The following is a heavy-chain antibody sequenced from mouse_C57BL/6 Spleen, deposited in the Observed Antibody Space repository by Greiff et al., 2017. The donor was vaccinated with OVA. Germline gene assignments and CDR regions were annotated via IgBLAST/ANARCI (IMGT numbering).Heavy chain of an antibody. V-gene: IGHV1-19*01. Sequence: EVQLQQSGPVLVKPGASVKMSCKASGYTFTDYYMNWVKQSHGKSLEWIGVINPYNGGTSYNQKFKGKATLTVEKSSSTAYMELNSLTSEDSAVYYCARLPSLSTTVVADAMDYWGQGTSVTVSS. CDR3: ARLPSLSTTVVADAMDY. CDR1: GYTFTDYY. J-gene: IGHJ4*01. D-gene: IGHD1-1*01. CDR2: INPYNGGT.